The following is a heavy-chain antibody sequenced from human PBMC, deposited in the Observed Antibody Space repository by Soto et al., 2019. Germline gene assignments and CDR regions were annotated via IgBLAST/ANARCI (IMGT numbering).Heavy chain of an antibody. Sequence: EVQLVESGGGLVKPGGSLRLSCAASGFTFSNAWMSWVRQAPGKGLEWVGRIKSKTDGGTTDYAAPVKGRFTISRDDSKNTLYLQMNSLKTEDTAVYYCTTGIGNSVVPEAKGRRSRDYWGQGTLVTVSS. D-gene: IGHD3-10*01. V-gene: IGHV3-15*01. CDR3: TTGIGNSVVPEAKGRRSRDY. CDR2: IKSKTDGGTT. CDR1: GFTFSNAW. J-gene: IGHJ4*02.